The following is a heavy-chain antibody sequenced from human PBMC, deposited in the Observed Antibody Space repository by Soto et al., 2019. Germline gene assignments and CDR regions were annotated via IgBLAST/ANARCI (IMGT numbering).Heavy chain of an antibody. CDR2: INIDGSIT. Sequence: PGGSLRLSCAASGFTSGFAFTNYWMHWVRQAPGKGLVWVSRINIDGSITDYADSVKGRFTISRDNPKNTLYLQMNSLRAEDTAVYYCARDHIYAFDIWGQGTMVTVS. D-gene: IGHD2-21*01. J-gene: IGHJ3*02. CDR3: ARDHIYAFDI. V-gene: IGHV3-74*01. CDR1: GFAFTNYW.